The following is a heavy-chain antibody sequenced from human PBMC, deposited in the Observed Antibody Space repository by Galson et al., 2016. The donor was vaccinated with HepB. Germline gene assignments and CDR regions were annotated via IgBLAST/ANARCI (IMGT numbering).Heavy chain of an antibody. V-gene: IGHV3-21*01. CDR3: ARDGHFSYFDF. CDR2: INPSGSQI. D-gene: IGHD3-3*02. CDR1: GFSFKLWT. Sequence: SLRLSCAASGFSFKLWTLSWVRQAPGKGPEWLSSINPSGSQIFYSESVRGRFTISRDYANNALYLHMSSMGVHDTAVYYCARDGHFSYFDFWGQGTLSPSP. J-gene: IGHJ4*02.